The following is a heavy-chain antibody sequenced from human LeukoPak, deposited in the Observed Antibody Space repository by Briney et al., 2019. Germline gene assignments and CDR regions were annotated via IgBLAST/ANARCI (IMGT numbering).Heavy chain of an antibody. Sequence: GGSLRLSCAASGFTFSSYWMTWVRQALGKGLEWVASIKEDGGEKYNVDSVKGRFTSSRDNAKNSLYLQMNSLTAEDTGVYYCARDYGYNNDWFGAPFDYWGQGTLVTVSS. J-gene: IGHJ4*02. CDR3: ARDYGYNNDWFGAPFDY. D-gene: IGHD3-9*01. CDR2: IKEDGGEK. V-gene: IGHV3-7*01. CDR1: GFTFSSYW.